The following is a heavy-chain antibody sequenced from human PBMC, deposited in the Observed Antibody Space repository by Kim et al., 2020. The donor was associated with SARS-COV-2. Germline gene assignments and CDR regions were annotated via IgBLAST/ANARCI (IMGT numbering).Heavy chain of an antibody. Sequence: YRPSCQGQFTISADKSISTAYLQWSSLKASDTAMYYCARLIGYYYYYMDVWGKGTTVTVSS. CDR3: ARLIGYYYYYMDV. D-gene: IGHD3-16*02. V-gene: IGHV5-51*01. J-gene: IGHJ6*03.